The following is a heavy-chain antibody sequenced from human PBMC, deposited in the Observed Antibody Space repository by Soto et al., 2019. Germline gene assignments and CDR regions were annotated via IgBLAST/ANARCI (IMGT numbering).Heavy chain of an antibody. CDR2: IIPFFGIA. CDR3: ARNNAARDIALVPAAIDAMAV. Sequence: QVQLVQYGAEVKKPGSSVKVSCKASGATFSSYSITWVRQAPGQGLEWMGRIIPFFGIASYAQKFQGRVTMTADKSTRTAYMELSSLRSEDTAVYYCARNNAARDIALVPAAIDAMAVWGQGTAVTVSS. CDR1: GATFSSYS. D-gene: IGHD2-2*02. V-gene: IGHV1-69*02. J-gene: IGHJ6*02.